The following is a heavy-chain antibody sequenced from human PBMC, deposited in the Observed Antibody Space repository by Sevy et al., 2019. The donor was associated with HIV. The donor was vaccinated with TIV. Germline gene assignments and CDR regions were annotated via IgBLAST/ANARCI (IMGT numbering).Heavy chain of an antibody. CDR1: GGTFSSYA. CDR3: AGPIGYYYFAEYFQH. V-gene: IGHV1-69*13. Sequence: ASVKVSCKASGGTFSSYAISWVRQAPGQGLEWMGGIIPIFGTANYAQKFQGRVTITADESTRTAYMELGSLGYEDTAVYYCAGPIGYYYFAEYFQHWGQGTLVTVSS. CDR2: IIPIFGTA. J-gene: IGHJ1*01. D-gene: IGHD3-22*01.